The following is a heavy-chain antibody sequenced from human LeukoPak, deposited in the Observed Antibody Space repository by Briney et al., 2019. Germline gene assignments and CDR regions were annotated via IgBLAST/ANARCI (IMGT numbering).Heavy chain of an antibody. Sequence: SETLSLTCAVYGGSFSGYYWSWIRQPPGKGLEWIGSIYYSGSTYYNPSLKSRVTISVDTSKNQFSLKLSSVTAADTAVYYCAILRYFDFRPTFFDYWGQGTLVTVSS. J-gene: IGHJ4*02. CDR1: GGSFSGYY. CDR2: IYYSGST. CDR3: AILRYFDFRPTFFDY. V-gene: IGHV4-34*01. D-gene: IGHD3-9*01.